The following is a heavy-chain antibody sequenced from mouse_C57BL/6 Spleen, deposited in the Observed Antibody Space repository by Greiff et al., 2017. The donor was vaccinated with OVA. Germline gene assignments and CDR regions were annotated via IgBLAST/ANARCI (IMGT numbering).Heavy chain of an antibody. J-gene: IGHJ4*01. V-gene: IGHV1-18*01. CDR1: GYTFTDYN. CDR2: INPNNGGT. D-gene: IGHD1-1*01. CDR3: ARSRAYYYGSSGYAMDY. Sequence: VQLQQSGPELVKPGASVKIPCKASGYTFTDYNMDWVKQSHGKSLEWIGDINPNNGGTIYNQKFKGKATLTVDKSSSTAYMELRSLTSEDTAVYYCARSRAYYYGSSGYAMDYWGQGTSVTVSS.